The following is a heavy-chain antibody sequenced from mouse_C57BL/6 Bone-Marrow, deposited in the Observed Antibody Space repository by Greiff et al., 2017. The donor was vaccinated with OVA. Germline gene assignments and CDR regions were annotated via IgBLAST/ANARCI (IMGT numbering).Heavy chain of an antibody. D-gene: IGHD1-1*01. CDR1: GFSFNTYA. CDR2: IRSKSNNYAT. J-gene: IGHJ2*01. V-gene: IGHV10-1*01. Sequence: EVQLVESGGGLVQPKGSLKLSCAASGFSFNTYAMNWVRPAPGKGLEWVARIRSKSNNYATYYADSVKDRFTISRDDSESMLYLQMNNLKTEDTAMYYCVRSTVVAEGFDYWGQGTTLTVSS. CDR3: VRSTVVAEGFDY.